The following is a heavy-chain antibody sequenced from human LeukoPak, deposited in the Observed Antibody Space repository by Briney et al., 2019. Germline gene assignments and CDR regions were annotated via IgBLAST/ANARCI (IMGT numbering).Heavy chain of an antibody. V-gene: IGHV3-20*01. J-gene: IGHJ6*03. CDR3: ARVKTTSSGDNXXYMDV. Sequence: PGGSLRLSCAASGFTFYDYGMSWVRQAPGKGLEWVSGINWNGGSTGYADSMKGRFTISRDNAKNSLYLQMNSLRAEDTALYHCARVKTTSSGDNXXYMDVWGXGTPVTIS. D-gene: IGHD4-17*01. CDR2: INWNGGST. CDR1: GFTFYDYG.